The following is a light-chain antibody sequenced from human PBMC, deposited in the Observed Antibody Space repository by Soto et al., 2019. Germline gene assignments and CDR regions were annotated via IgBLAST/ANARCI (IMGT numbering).Light chain of an antibody. J-gene: IGKJ1*01. V-gene: IGKV1-33*01. CDR1: QNINNY. CDR3: QQYNSYSPWT. CDR2: DAS. Sequence: DIQMTQSPSSLSASVGDGVTITCQASQNINNYLNWYQQKPGRAPKLLIYDASNLEAGVPSRFSGSGSGTEFTLTISSLQPDDFATYYCQQYNSYSPWTFGQGTKV.